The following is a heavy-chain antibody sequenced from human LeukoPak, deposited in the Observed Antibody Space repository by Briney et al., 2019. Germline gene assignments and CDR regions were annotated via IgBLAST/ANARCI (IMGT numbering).Heavy chain of an antibody. V-gene: IGHV4-4*02. Sequence: SSETLSLTCTVSGGSISSSNWWSWVLQPPGKGLEWIGEIYHSGSTNYNPSLKSRVTISVDKSKNQFSLKLSSVTAADTAVYYCARSGEVYAFDIWGQGTMVTVSS. D-gene: IGHD4-17*01. CDR3: ARSGEVYAFDI. J-gene: IGHJ3*02. CDR1: GGSISSSNW. CDR2: IYHSGST.